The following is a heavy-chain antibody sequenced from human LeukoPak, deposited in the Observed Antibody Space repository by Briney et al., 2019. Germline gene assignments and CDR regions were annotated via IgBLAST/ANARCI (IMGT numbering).Heavy chain of an antibody. CDR3: ARDTNHYDSKIYYDVLDI. D-gene: IGHD3-22*01. J-gene: IGHJ3*02. CDR1: GFSFGNYW. V-gene: IGHV3-7*01. CDR2: TSQDDRDK. Sequence: GGSLRLSCAASGFSFGNYWMTWVRQAPGKGLEWVANTSQDDRDKNYADSVKGRFTISRDNAKDSLYLQINSLRAEDTAVYYCARDTNHYDSKIYYDVLDIWGRGTMVTVSS.